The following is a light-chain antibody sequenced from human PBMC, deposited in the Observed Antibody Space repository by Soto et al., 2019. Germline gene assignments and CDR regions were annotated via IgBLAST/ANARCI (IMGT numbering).Light chain of an antibody. Sequence: EIVLTQSPGTLSLSPGERAALSCRASQSVTRTYLAWYQQIPGQAPRLLIYGASSRATGIPDRFSGSGSGTDFSLTISRLEPEDFAVYYSQQYGSSPLTFGQGTKVEIK. CDR3: QQYGSSPLT. CDR1: QSVTRTY. CDR2: GAS. V-gene: IGKV3-20*01. J-gene: IGKJ1*01.